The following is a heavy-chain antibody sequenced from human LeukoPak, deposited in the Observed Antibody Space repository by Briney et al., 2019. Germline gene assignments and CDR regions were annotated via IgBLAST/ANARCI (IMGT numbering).Heavy chain of an antibody. CDR3: ARLSYDGSGSYYNGGFYYMDV. V-gene: IGHV4-38-2*01. CDR1: GFSITSGYY. Sequence: SETLSLTCEVSGFSITSGYYRGWIRQTPGKGLEWIGSLSHSGSTYSNPSLKSRVSISLYTSKNQFSLELSSVTAADTAIYYCARLSYDGSGSYYNGGFYYMDVWGKGTTVTVSS. J-gene: IGHJ6*03. CDR2: LSHSGST. D-gene: IGHD3-10*01.